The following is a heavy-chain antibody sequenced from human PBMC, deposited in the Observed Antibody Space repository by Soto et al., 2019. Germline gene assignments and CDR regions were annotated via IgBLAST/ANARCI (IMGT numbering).Heavy chain of an antibody. D-gene: IGHD3-3*01. V-gene: IGHV4-59*01. CDR2: IYYSGST. CDR3: ARAEWRGGFYYYYGMDV. CDR1: GGSISSYY. Sequence: SETLSLTCTVSGGSISSYYWSWIRQPPEKGLEWIGYIYYSGSTNYNPSLKSRVTISVDTSKNQLSLKLSSVTAADTAVYYCARAEWRGGFYYYYGMDVWGQGTTVTVSS. J-gene: IGHJ6*02.